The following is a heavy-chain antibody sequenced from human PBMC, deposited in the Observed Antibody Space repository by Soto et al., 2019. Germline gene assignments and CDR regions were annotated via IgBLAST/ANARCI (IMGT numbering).Heavy chain of an antibody. CDR1: GFTFSSYA. Sequence: GGSLRLSCSASGFTFSSYAIHWVRQAPGKGLEYVSAISSNGGTTYYADSVKGRFSISRDNSKNTLYLQMSSLRAEDTAVYHCVADYYDSSGFYFPLWGFWGQGTLVTVSS. CDR2: ISSNGGTT. V-gene: IGHV3-64D*08. CDR3: VADYYDSSGFYFPLWGF. D-gene: IGHD3-22*01. J-gene: IGHJ4*02.